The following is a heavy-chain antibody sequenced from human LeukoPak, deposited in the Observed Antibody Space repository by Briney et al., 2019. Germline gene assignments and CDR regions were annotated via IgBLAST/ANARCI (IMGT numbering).Heavy chain of an antibody. CDR3: ARERSGCYPCYYYMDV. D-gene: IGHD6-19*01. Sequence: SQTLSLTCAISGDSVSSNSAAWNWIRQSPSRGLEWLGRTYYRSKWYNDYAESVKSRITINPDTSKNQFSLKLSSVTAADTAVYYCARERSGCYPCYYYMDVWGKGTTVTVSS. CDR2: TYYRSKWYN. V-gene: IGHV6-1*01. CDR1: GDSVSSNSAA. J-gene: IGHJ6*03.